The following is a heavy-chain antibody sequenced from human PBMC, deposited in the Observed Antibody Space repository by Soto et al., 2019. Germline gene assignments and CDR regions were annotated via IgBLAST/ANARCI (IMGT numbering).Heavy chain of an antibody. CDR1: GDSIGNGDYY. Sequence: QVQLQESGPGLVRPSQTLSLTCTVSGDSIGNGDYYWTWVRQPPGKGLEWIGYVYYSGNTYYNPSLKSRVTMSLDTSKNQFSLRLNSVSAADPAVYYCARDRSGNWFDPWGQGTLVTVSS. CDR3: ARDRSGNWFDP. V-gene: IGHV4-30-4*01. J-gene: IGHJ5*02. CDR2: VYYSGNT. D-gene: IGHD3-10*01.